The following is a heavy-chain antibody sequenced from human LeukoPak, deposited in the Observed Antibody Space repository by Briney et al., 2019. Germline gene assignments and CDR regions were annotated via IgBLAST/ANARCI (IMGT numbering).Heavy chain of an antibody. Sequence: ASVKVSCKASGYSFTDYDFSWVRHAPGQGLGWLGWVSIYNDNTNYARAFQDRITMTTDISTSTAYMELKSLTSDDPAVYFCARTGHYQFDSWGQGTLVTVSS. CDR3: ARTGHYQFDS. CDR2: VSIYNDNT. CDR1: GYSFTDYD. V-gene: IGHV1-18*01. D-gene: IGHD3-9*01. J-gene: IGHJ4*02.